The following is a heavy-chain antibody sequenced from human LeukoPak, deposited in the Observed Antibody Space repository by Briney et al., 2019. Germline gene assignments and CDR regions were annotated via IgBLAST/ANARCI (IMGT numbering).Heavy chain of an antibody. CDR3: AIIKRGSIYGYFDF. J-gene: IGHJ4*02. CDR2: IYDSVRT. V-gene: IGHV4-59*11. D-gene: IGHD5-18*01. CDR1: AGSINSHY. Sequence: SETPSLTCTVSAGSINSHYWRWLRQAPGKGLEWIGYIYDSVRTKDNPTLKSRLTLSPDTPKNQFSLRLRSVTTADTATYYCAIIKRGSIYGYFDFWGQGILGTVSS.